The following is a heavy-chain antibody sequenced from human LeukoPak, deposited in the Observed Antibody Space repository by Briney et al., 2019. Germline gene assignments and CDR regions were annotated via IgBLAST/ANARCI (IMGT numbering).Heavy chain of an antibody. V-gene: IGHV3-23*01. CDR2: ISGSGGST. Sequence: GGSLRLSCAASGFTFSSYGMHWVRQAPGKGLEWVSAISGSGGSTYYADSVKGRFTISRDNSKNTLYLQMNSLRAEDTAVYYSAKXGXGTXTYYYYYMDVWGKGTTVTVSS. J-gene: IGHJ6*03. CDR3: AKXGXGTXTYYYYYMDV. CDR1: GFTFSSYG. D-gene: IGHD4-11*01.